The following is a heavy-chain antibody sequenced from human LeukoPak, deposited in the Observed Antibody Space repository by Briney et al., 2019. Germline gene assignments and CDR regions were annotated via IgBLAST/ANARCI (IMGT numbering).Heavy chain of an antibody. Sequence: ASVKVSCKASGYTFTSYDINWVRQATGQGLEWMGWVNPNSGNTVYAQKFQGRVTMTRNTSINTAYMELSSLKSEDTAVYYCAPGLRGVWIVGTRYWGQGTLVTVSS. J-gene: IGHJ4*02. D-gene: IGHD1-1*01. CDR1: GYTFTSYD. CDR2: VNPNSGNT. CDR3: APGLRGVWIVGTRY. V-gene: IGHV1-8*01.